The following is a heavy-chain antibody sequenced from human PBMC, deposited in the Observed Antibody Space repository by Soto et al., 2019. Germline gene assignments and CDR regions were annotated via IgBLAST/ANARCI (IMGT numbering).Heavy chain of an antibody. D-gene: IGHD6-13*01. J-gene: IGHJ4*02. CDR2: ISSSSSYI. CDR1: GFTFSSYS. V-gene: IGHV3-21*01. Sequence: EVQLVESGGGLVKPGGSLRLSCAASGFTFSSYSMNWVRQAPGKGLEWVSSISSSSSYIYYADSVKGRFTISRDNAKNSLYLQMNSLRAEDTAVYYCARFIAAAGTIDYWGQGTLVTVSS. CDR3: ARFIAAAGTIDY.